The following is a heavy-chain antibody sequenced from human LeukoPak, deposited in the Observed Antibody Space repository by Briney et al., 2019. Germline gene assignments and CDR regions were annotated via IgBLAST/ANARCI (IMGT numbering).Heavy chain of an antibody. J-gene: IGHJ6*02. CDR3: ARDMTYYYGSGASYGMDV. D-gene: IGHD3-10*01. Sequence: ASVKVSCKASGYAFTSYSISWVRQAPGQGLEWMGWISAYNGNTNYAQKLQGRVTMTTDTSTSTAYMELRSLRSDDTAVYYCARDMTYYYGSGASYGMDVWGQGTTVTVSS. CDR1: GYAFTSYS. V-gene: IGHV1-18*01. CDR2: ISAYNGNT.